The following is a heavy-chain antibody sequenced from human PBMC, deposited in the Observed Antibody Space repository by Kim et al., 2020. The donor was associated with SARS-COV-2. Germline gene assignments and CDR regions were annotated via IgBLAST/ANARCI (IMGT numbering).Heavy chain of an antibody. CDR3: AKDKLIDDFWSGNFDY. J-gene: IGHJ4*02. CDR1: GFTFDDYA. V-gene: IGHV3-43*02. Sequence: GGSLRLSCAASGFTFDDYAMHWVRQAPGKGLEWVSLISGDGGSTYYADSVKGRFTISRDNSKNSLYLQMNSLRTEDTALYYCAKDKLIDDFWSGNFDYWGQGTLVTVSS. D-gene: IGHD3-3*01. CDR2: ISGDGGST.